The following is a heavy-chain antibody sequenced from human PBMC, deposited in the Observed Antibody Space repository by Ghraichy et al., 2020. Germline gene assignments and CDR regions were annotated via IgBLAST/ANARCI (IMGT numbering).Heavy chain of an antibody. CDR2: IIPIFGTP. Sequence: SVKVSCKASGGTFSSYAICWVRQAPGQGLEWMGGIIPIFGTPNYAQNFQGRVTITADESTSTAYMELSSLRSEDTAFYYCARVPRSLLWFGELFYWGQGTLVTVSS. V-gene: IGHV1-69*13. CDR1: GGTFSSYA. CDR3: ARVPRSLLWFGELFY. J-gene: IGHJ4*02. D-gene: IGHD3-10*01.